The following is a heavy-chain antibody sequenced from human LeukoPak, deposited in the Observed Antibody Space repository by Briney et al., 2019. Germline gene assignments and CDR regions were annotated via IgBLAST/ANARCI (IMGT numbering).Heavy chain of an antibody. Sequence: SETLSLTCAVYGGSFSCYYWSWIRQPPGKGLEWIGEINHSGSTNYNPSLKSRVTISVDTSKNQFSLKLSSVTAADMAVYYCARSRNYYDSSGYYWDWGQGTLVTVSS. CDR3: ARSRNYYDSSGYYWD. J-gene: IGHJ4*02. D-gene: IGHD3-22*01. V-gene: IGHV4-34*01. CDR1: GGSFSCYY. CDR2: INHSGST.